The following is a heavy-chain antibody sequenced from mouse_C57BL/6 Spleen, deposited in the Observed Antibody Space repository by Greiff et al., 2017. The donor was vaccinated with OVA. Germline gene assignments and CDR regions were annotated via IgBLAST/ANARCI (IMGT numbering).Heavy chain of an antibody. Sequence: EVQLQQSGAELVRPGASVKLSCTASGFTIKDYYMNWVKQRPEQGLEWIGRIDPEDGDTEYAAKFQGKATMTADTSSNTAYLQLSSLTSEDTAVYYCTTIYYDYGFADWGQGTLVTVSA. J-gene: IGHJ3*01. CDR1: GFTIKDYY. D-gene: IGHD2-4*01. CDR2: IDPEDGDT. V-gene: IGHV14-1*01. CDR3: TTIYYDYGFAD.